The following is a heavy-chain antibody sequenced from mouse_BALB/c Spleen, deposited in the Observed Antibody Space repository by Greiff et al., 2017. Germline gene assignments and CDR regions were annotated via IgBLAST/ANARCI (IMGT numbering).Heavy chain of an antibody. CDR3: TRSGTGAMDY. J-gene: IGHJ4*01. CDR1: GYTFTSYY. Sequence: VKLMESGAELVKPGASVKLSCKASGYTFTSYYMYWVKQRPGQGLEWIGEINPSNGGTNFNEKFKSKATLTVDKSSSTAYMQLSSLTSEDSAVYYCTRSGTGAMDYWGQGTSVTVSS. D-gene: IGHD4-1*01. CDR2: INPSNGGT. V-gene: IGHV1S81*02.